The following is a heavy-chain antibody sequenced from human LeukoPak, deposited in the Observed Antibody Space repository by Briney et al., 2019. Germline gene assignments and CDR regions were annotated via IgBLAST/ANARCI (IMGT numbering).Heavy chain of an antibody. J-gene: IGHJ4*02. D-gene: IGHD3-22*01. CDR2: INHSGST. CDR3: ARGYYYDSSGYRTLDY. CDR1: GGSFSGYY. V-gene: IGHV4-34*01. Sequence: SETLSLTCAVYGGSFSGYYWSWIRQPPGKGLEWIGEINHSGSTNYNPSLKSRVTISVDKSKNQFSLKLSSVTASDTAMYYCARGYYYDSSGYRTLDYWGQGTLVTVSS.